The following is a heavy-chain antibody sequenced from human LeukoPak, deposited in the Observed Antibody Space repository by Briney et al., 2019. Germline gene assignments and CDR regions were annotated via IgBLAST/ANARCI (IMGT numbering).Heavy chain of an antibody. CDR1: GFTFSTYS. Sequence: GGSLRLSCAASGFTFSTYSINWVRQAPGKGLEWVSSISSSSTYIYYADSVKGRFTISRDNAKNSLYLQMNSLRAEDTAVYYCARVPYDFWSGYFDYWGQGTLVIVSS. CDR3: ARVPYDFWSGYFDY. D-gene: IGHD3-3*01. J-gene: IGHJ4*02. CDR2: ISSSSTYI. V-gene: IGHV3-21*01.